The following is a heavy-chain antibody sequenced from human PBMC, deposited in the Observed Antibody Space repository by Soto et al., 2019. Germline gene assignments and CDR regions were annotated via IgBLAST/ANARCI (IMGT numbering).Heavy chain of an antibody. Sequence: ASVKVSCKVSGYTLTELSMHWVRQAPGKGLEWMGGFDPEDGETIYAQKFQGRVTMTEDTSTDTAYMELSSLRSEDMAVYYCATDSGSESDAFDIWGQGTMVTVSS. J-gene: IGHJ3*02. CDR2: FDPEDGET. D-gene: IGHD1-1*01. CDR3: ATDSGSESDAFDI. V-gene: IGHV1-24*01. CDR1: GYTLTELS.